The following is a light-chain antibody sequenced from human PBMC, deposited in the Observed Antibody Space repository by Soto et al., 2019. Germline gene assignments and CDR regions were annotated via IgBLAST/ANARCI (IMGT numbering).Light chain of an antibody. Sequence: QSALTQPASVSGSPGQSITISCTGTSSDVGSYNYVSWYQHHPGKAPRLMIYASSNRPSGVSHRFSGYRSGNTASLTISGLQAEDEADYYCSSYTSGSTLYVFGTGTKVTVL. J-gene: IGLJ1*01. CDR3: SSYTSGSTLYV. CDR2: ASS. CDR1: SSDVGSYNY. V-gene: IGLV2-14*01.